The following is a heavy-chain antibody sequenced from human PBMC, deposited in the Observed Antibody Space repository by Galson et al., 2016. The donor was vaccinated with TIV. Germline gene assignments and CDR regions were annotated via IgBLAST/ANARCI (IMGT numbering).Heavy chain of an antibody. CDR1: GGTFRSYT. CDR2: INPIFHTA. CDR3: ARVNIGPGDFWSAYHDT. Sequence: SVKVSCKASGGTFRSYTIIWVRQAPGQGPEWMGRINPIFHTATYAQKLQARVTIMADKSTTTIYMELNSLRSEDTAVYYCARVNIGPGDFWSAYHDTWGQGILVSVSS. J-gene: IGHJ5*02. V-gene: IGHV1-69*08. D-gene: IGHD3-3*01.